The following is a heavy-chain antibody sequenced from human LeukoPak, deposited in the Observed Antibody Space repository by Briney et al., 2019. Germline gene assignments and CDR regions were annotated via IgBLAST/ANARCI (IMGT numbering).Heavy chain of an antibody. CDR3: ARAYDSSGYPATFDY. D-gene: IGHD3-22*01. Sequence: GASVKVSCKASGYTFTGYYMHWVRQAPGQGLEWMGWINPNSGGTNYAQKFQGRVTMTRDTSISTAYMELSRLRSDDTAVYYCARAYDSSGYPATFDYWGQGTLVTVSS. CDR1: GYTFTGYY. V-gene: IGHV1-2*02. J-gene: IGHJ4*02. CDR2: INPNSGGT.